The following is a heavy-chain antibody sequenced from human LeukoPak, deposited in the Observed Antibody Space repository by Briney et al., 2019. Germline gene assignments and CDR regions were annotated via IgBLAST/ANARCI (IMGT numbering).Heavy chain of an antibody. Sequence: PGGSLRLSCAASGFTFGTYNMNWVRQAPGKGLEWVSVIYSGGSTHYADSVTGRFTISRDNSKNTLYLQMNSLRAEDTAMYYCARDHDYFDYWGQGTLVTVSS. CDR3: ARDHDYFDY. CDR2: IYSGGST. J-gene: IGHJ4*02. CDR1: GFTFGTYN. V-gene: IGHV3-66*01.